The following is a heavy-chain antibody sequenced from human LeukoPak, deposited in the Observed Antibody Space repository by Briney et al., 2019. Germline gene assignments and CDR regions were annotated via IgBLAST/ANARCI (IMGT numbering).Heavy chain of an antibody. CDR1: GFALRTFA. D-gene: IGHD2-2*01. CDR2: ISYSGST. Sequence: GSLRLSCVASGFALRTFALSWVRQAPGKGMGWIGYISYSGSTNYNPCLKSRVTISVDTSKNQFSLKLGSVTAADTAVYYCARVQKGYCSSTSCYSTYYFDYWGQGTLVTVSS. J-gene: IGHJ4*02. V-gene: IGHV4-59*08. CDR3: ARVQKGYCSSTSCYSTYYFDY.